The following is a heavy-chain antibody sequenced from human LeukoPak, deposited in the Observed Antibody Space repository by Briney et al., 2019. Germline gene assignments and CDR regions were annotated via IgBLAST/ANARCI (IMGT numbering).Heavy chain of an antibody. J-gene: IGHJ4*02. CDR3: VRDRELTY. V-gene: IGHV4-59*01. Sequence: SDTLSLTYAVYGGSFRGYYWSWIRQPPGKGLEWIGYIYNSGNTDYNPSIKGRVTISVDTSKNQFSLKLSSVTVADTAVYYCVRDRELTYWGQGTLVTVSS. D-gene: IGHD1-26*01. CDR1: GGSFRGYY. CDR2: IYNSGNT.